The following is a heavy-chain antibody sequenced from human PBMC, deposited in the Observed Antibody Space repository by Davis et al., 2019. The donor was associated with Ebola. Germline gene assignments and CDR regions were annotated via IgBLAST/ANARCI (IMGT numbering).Heavy chain of an antibody. J-gene: IGHJ4*02. CDR3: ARGPTVNGLDY. CDR2: IYHSGST. CDR1: DGSISDSNYY. Sequence: SETLSLTCSVSDGSISDSNYYWGWIRQSPGRGLEWIGNIYHSGSTDYNPSLKSRVTISVDTSKNQFSLKLSSVTAADTAVYYCARGPTVNGLDYWGQGTLVTVSS. V-gene: IGHV4-39*07. D-gene: IGHD4-11*01.